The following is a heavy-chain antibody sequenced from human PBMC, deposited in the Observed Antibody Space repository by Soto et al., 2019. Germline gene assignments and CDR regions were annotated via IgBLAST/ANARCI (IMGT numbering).Heavy chain of an antibody. CDR3: ARVGYYEILTGPFDY. Sequence: ASVKVSCKASGYTFTSYAMHWVRQAPGQRLEWMGWINAGNGNTKYSQKFQGRVTITRDTSASTAYMELSRLRSDDTAVYYCARVGYYEILTGPFDYWGQGTLVTVSS. CDR2: INAGNGNT. CDR1: GYTFTSYA. D-gene: IGHD3-9*01. V-gene: IGHV1-3*01. J-gene: IGHJ4*02.